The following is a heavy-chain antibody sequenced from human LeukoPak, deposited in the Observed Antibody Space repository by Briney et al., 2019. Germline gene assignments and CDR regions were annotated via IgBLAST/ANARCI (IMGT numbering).Heavy chain of an antibody. Sequence: ASVKVSCKASGYTFTDYYMHWVRQAPGQGLEWMGIINPSGGSTSYAQKFQGRVTMTRDMSTSTVYMELSSLRSEDTAVYYCAREGYYGSGSPGDRRAAFDYWGQGTLVTVSS. D-gene: IGHD3-10*01. V-gene: IGHV1-46*01. CDR1: GYTFTDYY. CDR3: AREGYYGSGSPGDRRAAFDY. CDR2: INPSGGST. J-gene: IGHJ4*02.